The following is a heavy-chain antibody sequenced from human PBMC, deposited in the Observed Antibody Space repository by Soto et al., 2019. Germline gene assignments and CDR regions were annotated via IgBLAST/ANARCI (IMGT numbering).Heavy chain of an antibody. D-gene: IGHD3-3*01. CDR3: ARGNYDFWSGYYSERDARGELDY. Sequence: GASVKASCKASGYTFTSYGISWVRPAPGQGLERMGWISAYNGNTNYAQKLQGRVTMTTDTSTSTAYMELRSLRSDDTAVYYCARGNYDFWSGYYSERDARGELDYSGQRTLVTVSS. J-gene: IGHJ4*02. CDR1: GYTFTSYG. CDR2: ISAYNGNT. V-gene: IGHV1-18*01.